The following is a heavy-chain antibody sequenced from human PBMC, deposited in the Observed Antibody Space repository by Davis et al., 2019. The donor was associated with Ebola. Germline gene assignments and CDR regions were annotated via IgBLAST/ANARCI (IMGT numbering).Heavy chain of an antibody. Sequence: SETLSLTCAVYGGSLSGYMWSWIRQPPGKGLEWIGQISHGGVTTYNPSLESRVTISVDTSKNQFSLKLSSVTAADTAVYYCARGAGRFSSYYGMDVWGQGTTVTVSS. V-gene: IGHV4-34*01. CDR1: GGSLSGYM. D-gene: IGHD3-3*01. CDR3: ARGAGRFSSYYGMDV. J-gene: IGHJ6*02. CDR2: ISHGGVT.